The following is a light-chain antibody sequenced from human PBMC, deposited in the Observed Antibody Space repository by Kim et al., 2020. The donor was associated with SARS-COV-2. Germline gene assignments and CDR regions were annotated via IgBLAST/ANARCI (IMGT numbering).Light chain of an antibody. CDR2: DAS. V-gene: IGKV3-15*01. CDR3: QQYDYWWT. J-gene: IGKJ1*01. Sequence: SGSPGESATRSCRASQSVTTSLAWYQQTPGQPPRLLIYDASSRATGVPARFSGSGSGTQFTLTISSLQSEDFALDYCQQYDYWWTVGQGTKVDIK. CDR1: QSVTTS.